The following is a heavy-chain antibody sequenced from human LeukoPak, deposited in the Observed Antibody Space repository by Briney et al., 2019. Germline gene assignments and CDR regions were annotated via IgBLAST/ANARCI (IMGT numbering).Heavy chain of an antibody. CDR2: ISGSGGST. CDR1: GFTFSSYA. D-gene: IGHD2-8*01. J-gene: IGHJ4*02. Sequence: GGSLRLSCAASGFTFSSYAMSWVRQAPGKGLEWVSAISGSGGSTYYADSVKGRFTISRDNSKNTLYLQMNSLRAGDTAVYYCAKLMVYAMSYFDYWGQGTLVTVSS. V-gene: IGHV3-23*01. CDR3: AKLMVYAMSYFDY.